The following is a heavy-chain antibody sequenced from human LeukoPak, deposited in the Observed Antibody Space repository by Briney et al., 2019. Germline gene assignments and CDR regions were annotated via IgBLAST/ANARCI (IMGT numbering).Heavy chain of an antibody. J-gene: IGHJ6*03. CDR3: ARMTAMRYYYYYMDV. Sequence: GGSLRLSCVASGFTFSSYSMNWVRQAPGKGLEWVSYISSSSSTIYYADSVRGRFTISRDNAKNSLYLQMNSLRAEDTAVYYCARMTAMRYYYYYMDVWGKGTTVTVSS. CDR2: ISSSSSTI. CDR1: GFTFSSYS. D-gene: IGHD2-21*02. V-gene: IGHV3-48*01.